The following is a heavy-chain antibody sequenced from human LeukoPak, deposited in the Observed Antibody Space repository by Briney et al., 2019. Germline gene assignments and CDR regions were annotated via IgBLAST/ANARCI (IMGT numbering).Heavy chain of an antibody. CDR2: IYSSGST. V-gene: IGHV4-31*03. J-gene: IGHJ6*03. D-gene: IGHD2-2*01. CDR3: ARVGYCSSTSCYRGYYYYYMDV. Sequence: SQTLSLTCTVSGGSISSGGYYWSWIRQHPGKGLEWIGYIYSSGSTYYNPSLKSRVTISVDTSKNQFSLKLSSVTAADTAVYYCARVGYCSSTSCYRGYYYYYMDVWGKGTTVTVSS. CDR1: GGSISSGGYY.